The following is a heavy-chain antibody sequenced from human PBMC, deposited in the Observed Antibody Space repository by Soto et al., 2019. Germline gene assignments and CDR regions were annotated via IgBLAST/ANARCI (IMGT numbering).Heavy chain of an antibody. CDR1: GYSISSGYY. CDR3: AREGWNDGGGY. Sequence: LSLTCAVSGYSISSGYYWAWIRQPPGKGLEWIGSMFHSGDTFYNPSLKSRVTIAFDTSKNQFSLKINSVTAADTAVYYCAREGWNDGGGYWGQGTLVTVSS. D-gene: IGHD1-1*01. J-gene: IGHJ4*02. CDR2: MFHSGDT. V-gene: IGHV4-38-2*01.